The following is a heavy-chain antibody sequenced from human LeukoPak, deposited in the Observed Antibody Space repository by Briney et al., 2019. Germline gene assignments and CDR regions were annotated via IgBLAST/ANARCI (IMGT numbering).Heavy chain of an antibody. V-gene: IGHV3-30*04. Sequence: GRSLRLSCAASGFTLSSYAMHWVRQAPGKGLVWVALISYDGSNKYYADSVKGRFTISRDNSKNTLYLQMNSLRAEDTAVYYCARGSSWGQGTLVTVSS. CDR2: ISYDGSNK. CDR3: ARGSS. CDR1: GFTLSSYA. J-gene: IGHJ4*02.